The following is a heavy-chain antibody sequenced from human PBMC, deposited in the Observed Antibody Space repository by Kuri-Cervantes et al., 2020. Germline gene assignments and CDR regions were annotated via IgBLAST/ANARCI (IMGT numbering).Heavy chain of an antibody. CDR2: IDYSGST. CDR3: AREGSAYCSTTSCYEMFDY. V-gene: IGHV4-59*12. J-gene: IGHJ4*02. CDR1: GGSISNYY. D-gene: IGHD2-2*01. Sequence: GSLRLSCTVSGGSISNYYWSWIRQSPGKGLCWIGYIDYSGSTNYNPSLKSRVTISVDTSGNQFSLKLSSVTAADTAMYYCAREGSAYCSTTSCYEMFDYWGQGTLVTVSS.